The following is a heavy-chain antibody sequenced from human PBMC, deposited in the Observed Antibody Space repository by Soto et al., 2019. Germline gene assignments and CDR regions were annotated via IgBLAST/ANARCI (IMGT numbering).Heavy chain of an antibody. J-gene: IGHJ4*02. V-gene: IGHV3-30*18. CDR3: AKARDYGDYVDSPPPFWY. CDR1: GFTFSSYG. CDR2: ISYDGSNK. Sequence: GGSLRLSCAASGFTFSSYGMHWVRQAPGKGLEWVAVISYDGSNKYYADSVKGRFTISRDNSKNTLYLQMNSLRAEDTAVYYCAKARDYGDYVDSPPPFWYWGQGTLVTVSS. D-gene: IGHD4-17*01.